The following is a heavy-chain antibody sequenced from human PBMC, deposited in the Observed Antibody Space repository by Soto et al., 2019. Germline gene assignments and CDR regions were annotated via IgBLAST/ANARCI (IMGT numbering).Heavy chain of an antibody. CDR1: GGTFSSYA. CDR3: ASRDGYNNDKDY. CDR2: IIPIFGTA. V-gene: IGHV1-69*13. Sequence: GASVKVSCKASGGTFSSYAISWVRQAPGQGLEWMGGIIPIFGTANYAQKFQGRVTITADESTSTAYMELSSLRSEDTAVYYCASRDGYNNDKDYWGQGTLVTVSS. D-gene: IGHD5-12*01. J-gene: IGHJ4*02.